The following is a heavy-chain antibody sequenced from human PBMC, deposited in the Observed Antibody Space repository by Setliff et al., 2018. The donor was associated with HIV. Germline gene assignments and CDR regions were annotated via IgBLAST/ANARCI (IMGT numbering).Heavy chain of an antibody. Sequence: LSLTCTVYGGSFSGYYWSWIRQPPGKGLEWIGYIYYSGITKYNPSLKSRVTISVDTSKNQFSLKLSSVTAADTAVYYCARDDRGDYGFDYWGQGTLVTVSS. CDR1: GGSFSGYY. CDR2: IYYSGIT. V-gene: IGHV4-59*12. D-gene: IGHD4-17*01. J-gene: IGHJ4*02. CDR3: ARDDRGDYGFDY.